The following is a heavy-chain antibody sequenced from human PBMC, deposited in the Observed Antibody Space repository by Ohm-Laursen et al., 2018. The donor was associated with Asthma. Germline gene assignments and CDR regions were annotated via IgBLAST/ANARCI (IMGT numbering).Heavy chain of an antibody. J-gene: IGHJ4*02. D-gene: IGHD2-2*01. CDR1: GGSISSSSYY. CDR3: ARHPWVVPAAVPVDY. CDR2: IYYSGST. Sequence: TLSLTCTVSGGSISSSSYYWGWIRQPPGKGLEWIGSIYYSGSTYYNPSLKSRVTISVDTSKNQFSLKLSSVTAADTAVYYCARHPWVVPAAVPVDYWGQGTLVTVSS. V-gene: IGHV4-39*01.